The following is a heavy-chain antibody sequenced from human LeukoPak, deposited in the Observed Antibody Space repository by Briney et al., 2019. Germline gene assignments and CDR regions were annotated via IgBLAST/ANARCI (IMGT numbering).Heavy chain of an antibody. Sequence: PGGSLRLSCAASGLTLSSNYMSWVRQAPGKGLEWVSLIYTGGSAYYSDSVKGRFTISRHNSKNTLYLQMNSLRAEDTAVYYCARDYVWGTYSWGQGTLVTVSS. CDR2: IYTGGSA. CDR1: GLTLSSNY. CDR3: ARDYVWGTYS. V-gene: IGHV3-53*04. J-gene: IGHJ5*02. D-gene: IGHD3-16*01.